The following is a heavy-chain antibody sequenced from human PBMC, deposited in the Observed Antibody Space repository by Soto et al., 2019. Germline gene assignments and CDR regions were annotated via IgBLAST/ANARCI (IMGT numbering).Heavy chain of an antibody. V-gene: IGHV1-69*13. CDR1: GGTFSSYA. J-gene: IGHJ5*02. CDR2: IIPIFGTA. D-gene: IGHD5-12*01. Sequence: EASVKVSCKASGGTFSSYAISWVRQAPGQGLEWMGGIIPIFGTANYAQKFQGRVTITADESTSTAYMELSSLRSEDTAVYYCAIFVEMATIRNWFDPWGQGTLVTVSS. CDR3: AIFVEMATIRNWFDP.